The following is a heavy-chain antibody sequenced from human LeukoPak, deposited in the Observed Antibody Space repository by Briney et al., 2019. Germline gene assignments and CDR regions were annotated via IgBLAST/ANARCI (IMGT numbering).Heavy chain of an antibody. J-gene: IGHJ2*01. D-gene: IGHD2-21*02. CDR3: TRCDFEWYFDL. CDR2: INHSGST. Sequence: SETLSLTCAVYGGSFSGYYWSWIRQPPGKGLEWIGEINHSGSTNYNPSLKRRVTISLDTSQNQFSLKLNSVTAADTAVYYCTRCDFEWYFDLWGRGTLVTVSS. CDR1: GGSFSGYY. V-gene: IGHV4-34*01.